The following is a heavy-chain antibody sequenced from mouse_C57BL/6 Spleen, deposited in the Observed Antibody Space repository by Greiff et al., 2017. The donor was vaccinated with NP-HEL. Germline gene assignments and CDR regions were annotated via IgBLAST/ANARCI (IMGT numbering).Heavy chain of an antibody. D-gene: IGHD1-1*01. CDR2: ISSGGSYT. J-gene: IGHJ2*01. V-gene: IGHV5-6*02. CDR3: ASAITTDFYFDY. Sequence: DVMLVESGGDLVKPGGSLKLSCAASGFTFSSYGMSWVRQTPDKRLEWVATISSGGSYTYYPDSVKGRFTISRDNAKNTLYLQMSSLKSEDTAMYYCASAITTDFYFDYWGQGTTLTVSS. CDR1: GFTFSSYG.